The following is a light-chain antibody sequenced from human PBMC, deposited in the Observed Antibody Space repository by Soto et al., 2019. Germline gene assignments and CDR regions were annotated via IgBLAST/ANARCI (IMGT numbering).Light chain of an antibody. J-gene: IGKJ1*01. Sequence: DIQMTQSPSTLSASVGDRVTITCRASQSISGWLAWYQQKPGKAPKLLIYKASTLKSGVPSTFSGSEFGTEFTLTISSLQADDFATYYCQQYYSYPWMFGQGTKVDIK. CDR1: QSISGW. CDR2: KAS. V-gene: IGKV1-5*03. CDR3: QQYYSYPWM.